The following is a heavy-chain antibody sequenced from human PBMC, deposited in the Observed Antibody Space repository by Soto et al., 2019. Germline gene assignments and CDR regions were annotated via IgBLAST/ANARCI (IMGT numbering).Heavy chain of an antibody. D-gene: IGHD5-18*01. CDR3: ARDPLWGTAMVLWYFDL. Sequence: PGGSLRLSCAASGFTFSNYWMSWVRQAPGKGLEWVSDIISSSSSTIYYADSVKGRFTISRDNSKNTLYLQMNSLRAEDTAVYYCARDPLWGTAMVLWYFDLWGRGTLVTVSS. J-gene: IGHJ2*01. V-gene: IGHV3-48*01. CDR1: GFTFSNYW. CDR2: ISSSSSTI.